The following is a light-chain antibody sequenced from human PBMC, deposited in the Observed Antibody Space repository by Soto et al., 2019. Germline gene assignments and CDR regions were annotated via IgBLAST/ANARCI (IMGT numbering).Light chain of an antibody. V-gene: IGLV2-18*02. CDR2: DVS. Sequence: QSVLTQPPSVSGSPGQSVTISCTGTSSDVGSYNSVSWYQQPPGTAPKLMIYDVSNRPSGVPDRFSGSKSGNTASLTISGFQAEDEADYYCSSYTHSTTVVFGGGTKLTVL. J-gene: IGLJ2*01. CDR3: SSYTHSTTVV. CDR1: SSDVGSYNS.